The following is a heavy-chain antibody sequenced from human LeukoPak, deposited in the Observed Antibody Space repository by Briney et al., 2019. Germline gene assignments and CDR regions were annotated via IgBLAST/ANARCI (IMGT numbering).Heavy chain of an antibody. J-gene: IGHJ4*02. Sequence: AGGSLRLSCIASGFTLSPYWMTWVRQAPGRGLEWVANIKQDGSENYSVDSVKGRFTISRDNSKNTLYLQMNSLRAEDTAVYYCAKDLRRWLVPSTYFDYWGQGTLVTVSS. CDR3: AKDLRRWLVPSTYFDY. CDR1: GFTLSPYW. V-gene: IGHV3-7*01. D-gene: IGHD6-19*01. CDR2: IKQDGSEN.